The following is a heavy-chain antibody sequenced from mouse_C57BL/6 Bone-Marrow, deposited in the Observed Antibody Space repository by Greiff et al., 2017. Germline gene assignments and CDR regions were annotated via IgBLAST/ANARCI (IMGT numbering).Heavy chain of an antibody. CDR3: ARGGSSRDYFDY. CDR1: GYTFTSYW. V-gene: IGHV1-69*01. CDR2: IDPSDSYT. D-gene: IGHD1-1*01. Sequence: QVQLQQPGAELVMPGASVKLSCKASGYTFTSYWMHWVKQRPGQGLEWIGEIDPSDSYTNYNQKFKGKSTLTVDKSSSTAYMQLSSLTSEDSAVXYCARGGSSRDYFDYWGQGTTLTVSS. J-gene: IGHJ2*01.